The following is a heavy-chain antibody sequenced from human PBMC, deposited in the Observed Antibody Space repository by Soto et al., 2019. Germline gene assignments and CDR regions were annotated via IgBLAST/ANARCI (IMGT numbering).Heavy chain of an antibody. V-gene: IGHV3-23*01. CDR2: ISGSGGST. CDR3: ANDLRDDFWPGITMFDY. Sequence: GGSLRLSCAASGFTFSSYAVSWVRQAPGKGLEWVSAISGSGGSTYYADSVKGRFTISRDNSKNTLYLQMNSLRAEDTAVYYCANDLRDDFWPGITMFDYWGQVTLVTVSS. D-gene: IGHD3-3*01. J-gene: IGHJ4*02. CDR1: GFTFSSYA.